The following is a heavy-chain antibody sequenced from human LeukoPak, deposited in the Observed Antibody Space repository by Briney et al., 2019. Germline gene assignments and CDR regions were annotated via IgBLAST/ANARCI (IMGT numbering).Heavy chain of an antibody. CDR2: ISGSGGTT. Sequence: GGSLRLSCAASGFTFSSFAMSWVRQAPGKGLEWVSGISGSGGTTYSAASVEGRFTISRDNSKNTLFLQMNSLRAEDTAVYYCAKSNVGAPDYFDYWGQGTLVTVSS. CDR1: GFTFSSFA. CDR3: AKSNVGAPDYFDY. J-gene: IGHJ4*02. D-gene: IGHD1-26*01. V-gene: IGHV3-23*01.